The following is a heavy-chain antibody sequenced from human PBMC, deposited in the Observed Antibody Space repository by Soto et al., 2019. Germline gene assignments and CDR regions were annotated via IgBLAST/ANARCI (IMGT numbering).Heavy chain of an antibody. CDR3: ARDPRGEYMVRGVMGA. V-gene: IGHV3-48*02. D-gene: IGHD3-10*01. CDR1: GFTFSSYS. J-gene: IGHJ3*01. Sequence: EVQLVESGGGLVQPGGSLRLSCAASGFTFSSYSMNWVRQAPGKGLEWVLYISSSSSTIYYADSVKGRFTISRDNAKNSLYLQMNSLRDEDTAVYYGARDPRGEYMVRGVMGAWGQGTMVTVSS. CDR2: ISSSSSTI.